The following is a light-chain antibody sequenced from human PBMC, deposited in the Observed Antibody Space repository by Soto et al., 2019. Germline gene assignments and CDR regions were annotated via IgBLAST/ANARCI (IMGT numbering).Light chain of an antibody. V-gene: IGLV1-40*01. CDR2: TNS. CDR1: SSNIGAGYD. CDR3: QSYDSSLSALV. Sequence: QTVLTQPPSVSGAPGQGVTISCAGTSSNIGAGYDVHWYQQVPGTAPKLLIYTNSNRPSGVPDRFSGSKSGTSASLAITGLQAADEAEYYCQSYDSSLSALVFGGGTKVTVL. J-gene: IGLJ3*02.